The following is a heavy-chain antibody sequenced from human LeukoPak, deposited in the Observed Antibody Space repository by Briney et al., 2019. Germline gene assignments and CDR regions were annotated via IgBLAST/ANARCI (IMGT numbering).Heavy chain of an antibody. Sequence: SVTVSCKASGGTFSSYAISWVRQAPGQGLEWMGGIIPIFGTANYAQKFQGRVTITTDESTSTAYMELSSLRSEDTAVYYCARDRDPGYCSSTSCYTGWFDPWGQGTLVTVSS. CDR2: IIPIFGTA. CDR1: GGTFSSYA. D-gene: IGHD2-2*02. J-gene: IGHJ5*02. V-gene: IGHV1-69*05. CDR3: ARDRDPGYCSSTSCYTGWFDP.